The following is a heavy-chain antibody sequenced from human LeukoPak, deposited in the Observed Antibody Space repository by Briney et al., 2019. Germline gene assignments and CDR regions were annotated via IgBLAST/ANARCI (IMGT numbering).Heavy chain of an antibody. CDR2: IYHGSA. CDR1: DDSVSSSRYY. J-gene: IGHJ5*01. Sequence: SETLSLTCTVSDDSVSSSRYYWTWIRQPPGKGLEWVGYIYHGSATYNPSLESRVTLSMDTSKNQYSLKMTSVTAADTAVYYCAREGGRQWLVSGALDSWGQGTLVTVSS. D-gene: IGHD6-19*01. V-gene: IGHV4-61*01. CDR3: AREGGRQWLVSGALDS.